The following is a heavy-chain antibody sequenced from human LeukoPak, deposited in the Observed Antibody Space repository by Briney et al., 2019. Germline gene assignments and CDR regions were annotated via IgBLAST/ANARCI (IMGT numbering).Heavy chain of an antibody. D-gene: IGHD3-10*01. V-gene: IGHV1-69*04. Sequence: SVKVSCKASGGTFSSYAISWVRQAPGQGLEWMGRIIPILGIANYAQKFQGRVTITADRSTSTAYMELSSLRSEDTAVYYCARTVYGSGSPPNDYWGQGTLVTVSS. CDR1: GGTFSSYA. J-gene: IGHJ4*02. CDR3: ARTVYGSGSPPNDY. CDR2: IIPILGIA.